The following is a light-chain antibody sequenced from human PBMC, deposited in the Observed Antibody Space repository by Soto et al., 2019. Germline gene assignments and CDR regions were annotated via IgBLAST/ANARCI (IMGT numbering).Light chain of an antibody. V-gene: IGLV1-47*01. CDR1: SSNIGNNF. Sequence: QAVVTQPPSVSGTPGQGVTISCSGSSSNIGNNFVHWYQQLPGSAPRLLIYRNTQRPAGAPDRFSGSKSGTSASLAISGLRSEDEAHYYCASWDDSLSVVFGGGTQLTVL. CDR2: RNT. CDR3: ASWDDSLSVV. J-gene: IGLJ2*01.